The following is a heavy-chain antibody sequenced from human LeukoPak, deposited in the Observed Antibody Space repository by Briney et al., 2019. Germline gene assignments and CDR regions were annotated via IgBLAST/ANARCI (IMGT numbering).Heavy chain of an antibody. CDR3: ARRWGGSSWYVDY. J-gene: IGHJ4*02. V-gene: IGHV4-39*01. CDR2: IYYSGST. CDR1: GGSISSSSYY. D-gene: IGHD6-13*01. Sequence: PSETLSLTCTVSGGSISSSSYYWGWIRQPPGTGLEWIGSIYYSGSTYYNPSLKSRVTISVDTSKNQFSLKLSSVTAADTAVYYCARRWGGSSWYVDYWGQGTLVTVSS.